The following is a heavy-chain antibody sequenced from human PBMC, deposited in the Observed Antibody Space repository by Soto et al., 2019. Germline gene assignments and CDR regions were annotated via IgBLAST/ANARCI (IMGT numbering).Heavy chain of an antibody. Sequence: GGSLRLSCAASGFTFSSYAMHWVRQAPGKGLEWVAVISYDGSNKYYADSVKGRFTISRDNSKNTLYLQMNSLRAEDTAVYYCARGGWVAAARPAGAFDYWGQGTLVTVSS. D-gene: IGHD6-6*01. CDR3: ARGGWVAAARPAGAFDY. CDR1: GFTFSSYA. V-gene: IGHV3-30-3*01. J-gene: IGHJ4*02. CDR2: ISYDGSNK.